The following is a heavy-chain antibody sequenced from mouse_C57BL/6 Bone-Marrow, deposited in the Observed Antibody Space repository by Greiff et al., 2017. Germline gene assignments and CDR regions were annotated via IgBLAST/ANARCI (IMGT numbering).Heavy chain of an antibody. V-gene: IGHV1-15*01. CDR3: SGRGADGNFSWFAY. CDR2: IDPETGGT. CDR1: GYTFTDYE. J-gene: IGHJ3*01. Sequence: QVQLQQSGAELVRPGASVTLSCKASGYTFTDYEMHWVKQTPVHGLEWIGAIDPETGGTAYNQKFKGKAILTADKSSSTAYMELRSLTSEDSAVDYCSGRGADGNFSWFAYWGQGTLVTVSA. D-gene: IGHD2-1*01.